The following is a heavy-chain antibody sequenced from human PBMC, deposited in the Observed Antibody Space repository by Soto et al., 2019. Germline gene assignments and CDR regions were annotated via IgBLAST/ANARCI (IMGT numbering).Heavy chain of an antibody. Sequence: WESXRLSGSSSVFTFNMQTICWVRHGPGKGLEWVSVIGGSGATTYYADSVKGRFYISRDNSKNEVYLQLNSLRAEDTAVYFCTKTSRDSWTAYSKWQFAEWGPGTLVKVSS. CDR1: VFTFNMQT. J-gene: IGHJ4*02. D-gene: IGHD3-3*01. CDR2: IGGSGATT. V-gene: IGHV3-23*01. CDR3: TKTSRDSWTAYSKWQFAE.